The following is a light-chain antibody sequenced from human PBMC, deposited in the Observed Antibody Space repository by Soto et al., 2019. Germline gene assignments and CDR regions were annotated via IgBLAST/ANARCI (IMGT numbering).Light chain of an antibody. CDR3: AAWDDSLNVWV. J-gene: IGLJ3*02. V-gene: IGLV1-44*01. Sequence: QSVLTQPPSASGTPGQRVTISCSGSSSNIGSYTVNWYQQLPGTAPKLLIYSNNQRPSGVPDRFSGSKSGTSASLAISGLQSEDEADYYCAAWDDSLNVWVFGGGTKVTVL. CDR2: SNN. CDR1: SSNIGSYT.